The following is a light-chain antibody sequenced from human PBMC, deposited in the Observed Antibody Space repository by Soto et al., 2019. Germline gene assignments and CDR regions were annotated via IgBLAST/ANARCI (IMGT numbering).Light chain of an antibody. J-gene: IGLJ2*01. CDR2: DVS. CDR3: SSFTSILGL. V-gene: IGLV2-14*03. CDR1: VSEVAGYTY. Sequence: QSALTQPASVSGSPGQSITISCTGAVSEVAGYTYVSWYQQHPGKGPKVIIYDVSNRPSGVSNRFSGSKSGTTASLTISGLQAEDEADYYCSSFTSILGLFVGGTKLTVL.